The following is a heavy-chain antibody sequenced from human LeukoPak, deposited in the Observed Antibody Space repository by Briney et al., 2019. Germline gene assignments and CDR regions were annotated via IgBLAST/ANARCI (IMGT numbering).Heavy chain of an antibody. V-gene: IGHV1-46*01. CDR2: INPTGTTT. J-gene: IGHJ6*03. CDR3: ARDAISRGGTTRFYYYYMDV. Sequence: ASVKVSCKASGYTFINNWMHWVRQAPGHGLEWVGLINPTGTTTLYAQKFQGRVTLTRDMSTSTDCMELRGLKSEDTAVYYCARDAISRGGTTRFYYYYMDVWGKGTTVTVSS. CDR1: GYTFINNW. D-gene: IGHD1-14*01.